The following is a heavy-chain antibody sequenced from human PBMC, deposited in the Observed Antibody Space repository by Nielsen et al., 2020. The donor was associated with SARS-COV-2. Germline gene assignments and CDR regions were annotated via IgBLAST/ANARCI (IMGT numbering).Heavy chain of an antibody. J-gene: IGHJ4*02. Sequence: ASVKVSCKASGFTFTSSAMQWVRQARGQRLEWMGWISAYNGNTNYAQKLQGRVTMTTDTSTSTAYMELRSLRSDDTAVYYCARHYYDSSGHIDAYYFDYWGQGTLVTVSS. CDR2: ISAYNGNT. D-gene: IGHD3-22*01. CDR3: ARHYYDSSGHIDAYYFDY. V-gene: IGHV1-18*04. CDR1: GFTFTSSA.